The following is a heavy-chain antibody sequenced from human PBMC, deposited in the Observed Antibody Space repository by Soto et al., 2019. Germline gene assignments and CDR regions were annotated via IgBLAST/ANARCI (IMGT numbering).Heavy chain of an antibody. CDR2: INPNSGGT. D-gene: IGHD1-20*01. V-gene: IGHV1-2*04. CDR3: AREGRITGTMRMDV. Sequence: GASLKVSCKASGYTFTGYYMHWVRQAPGQGLEWMGWINPNSGGTNYAQKFQGWVNMTRDASISTAYMELSRLRSDDTAVYYCAREGRITGTMRMDVWGQGTTVTVS. J-gene: IGHJ6*02. CDR1: GYTFTGYY.